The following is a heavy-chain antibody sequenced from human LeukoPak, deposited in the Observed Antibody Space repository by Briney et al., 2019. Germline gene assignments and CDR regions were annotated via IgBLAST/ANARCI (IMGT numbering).Heavy chain of an antibody. CDR2: INPSGST. J-gene: IGHJ5*02. D-gene: IGHD3-10*01. Sequence: SETLSLTCAVYGESFSGYYWSWIRQPPGKGLEWIGEINPSGSTNYNPSLKSRVTISVDTSKNQFSLKLSSVTAADTAVYYCAREKGNYYGSGSYYNRGAWFDPWGQGTLVTVSS. CDR1: GESFSGYY. V-gene: IGHV4-34*01. CDR3: AREKGNYYGSGSYYNRGAWFDP.